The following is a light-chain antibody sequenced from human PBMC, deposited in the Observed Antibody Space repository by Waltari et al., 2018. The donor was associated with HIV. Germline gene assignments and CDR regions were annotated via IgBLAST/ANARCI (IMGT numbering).Light chain of an antibody. Sequence: EIVLTQSPATLSLSPGERVTLFCRASQSVSNYLAWYQQKPGQAPRLLIYDASSRATGIPARFSGSGSGTDFTLTISRLEPEDFAVYYCQQRSSWTFGQGTKVEIK. CDR2: DAS. CDR1: QSVSNY. CDR3: QQRSSWT. J-gene: IGKJ1*01. V-gene: IGKV3-11*01.